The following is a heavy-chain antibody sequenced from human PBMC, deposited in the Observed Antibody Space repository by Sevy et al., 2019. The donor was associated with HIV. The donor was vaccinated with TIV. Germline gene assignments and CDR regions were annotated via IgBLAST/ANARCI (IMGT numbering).Heavy chain of an antibody. V-gene: IGHV3-48*01. D-gene: IGHD2-2*01. CDR3: ARYCTRTSCSYANGGLDY. Sequence: GGSLRLSCAASGFTFSSYSMNWVRQAPGKGLEWVSYISSSSSTIYYADSVKGRFTISRDNAKNSLYLQMNSLRAEDTAVYYCARYCTRTSCSYANGGLDYWGQGTLVTVSS. J-gene: IGHJ4*02. CDR1: GFTFSSYS. CDR2: ISSSSSTI.